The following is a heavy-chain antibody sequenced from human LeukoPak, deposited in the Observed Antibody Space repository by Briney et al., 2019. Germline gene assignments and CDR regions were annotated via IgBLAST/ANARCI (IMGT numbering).Heavy chain of an antibody. J-gene: IGHJ4*02. Sequence: SETLSLTCAVYGGSFSGYYWSWIRHPPEKGLEWIGEINHSGSINYNPSLKSRVTISVDTSKNQFSLKLSSVTAADTAVHYCARGLSGPRLQDWGQGTLVTVSS. CDR2: INHSGSI. CDR1: GGSFSGYY. CDR3: ARGLSGPRLQD. V-gene: IGHV4-34*01. D-gene: IGHD5-12*01.